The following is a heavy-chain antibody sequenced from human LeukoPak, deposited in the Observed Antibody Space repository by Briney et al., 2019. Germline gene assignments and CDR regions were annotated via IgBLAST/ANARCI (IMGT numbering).Heavy chain of an antibody. CDR1: GGSISSHY. D-gene: IGHD6-6*01. J-gene: IGHJ6*03. V-gene: IGHV4-59*11. CDR3: ARTTSIAARLSYYYYYYYMDV. CDR2: TYYSGST. Sequence: SETLSLTCTVSGGSISSHYWSWIRQPPGKGLEWIGYTYYSGSTNYNPSLKSRVTISVDTSKNQFSLKLSSVTAADTAVYYCARTTSIAARLSYYYYYYYMDVWGKGTTVTVSS.